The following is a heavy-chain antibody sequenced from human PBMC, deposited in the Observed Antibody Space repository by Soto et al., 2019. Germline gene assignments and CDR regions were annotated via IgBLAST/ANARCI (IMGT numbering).Heavy chain of an antibody. D-gene: IGHD6-13*01. V-gene: IGHV3-30*18. J-gene: IGHJ6*02. Sequence: GGSLRLSCAASGFTFSSYGMHWVRQAPGKGLEWVAVISYDGSNKYYADSVKGRFPISRDNSKNTLYLQMNSLSAEDTAVYYCAKIDSSSWYSSLLHYYGMDVWGQGTTVTVSS. CDR2: ISYDGSNK. CDR1: GFTFSSYG. CDR3: AKIDSSSWYSSLLHYYGMDV.